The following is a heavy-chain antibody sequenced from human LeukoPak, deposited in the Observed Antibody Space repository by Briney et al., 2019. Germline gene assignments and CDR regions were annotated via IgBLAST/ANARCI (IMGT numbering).Heavy chain of an antibody. D-gene: IGHD1-7*01. Sequence: EASVKVSCKASGYTFTGYYMHWVRQAPGQGLEWMEWINPNSGGTNYAQKFQGRVTMTRDTSISTAYMELSRLRSDDTAVYYCARRVTGTTSGLDYWGQGTLVTVSS. CDR3: ARRVTGTTSGLDY. CDR2: INPNSGGT. J-gene: IGHJ4*02. V-gene: IGHV1-2*02. CDR1: GYTFTGYY.